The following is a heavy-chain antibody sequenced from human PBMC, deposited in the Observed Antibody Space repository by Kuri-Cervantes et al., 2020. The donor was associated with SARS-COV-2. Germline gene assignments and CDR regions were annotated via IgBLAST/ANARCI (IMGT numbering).Heavy chain of an antibody. CDR3: ARLGSGWSQDY. CDR2: IYHSGST. V-gene: IGHV4-38-2*02. CDR1: GGSISSYY. J-gene: IGHJ4*02. D-gene: IGHD6-19*01. Sequence: ESLKISCTVSGGSISSYYWGWIRQPPGKGLEWIGSIYHSGSTYYNPSLKSRVTISVDTSKNQFSLKLSSVTAADVAVYYCARLGSGWSQDYWGQGTLVTVSS.